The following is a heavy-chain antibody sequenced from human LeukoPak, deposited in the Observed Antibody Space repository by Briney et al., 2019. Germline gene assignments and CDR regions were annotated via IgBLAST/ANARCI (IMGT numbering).Heavy chain of an antibody. D-gene: IGHD6-19*01. CDR2: ISTDTGNP. V-gene: IGHV7-4-1*02. CDR3: AKDKGHIAVAGEAFDY. J-gene: IGHJ4*02. CDR1: EYIFTSYA. Sequence: ASVKVSCKASEYIFTSYAMNWVRQAPGQGLQWLGWISTDTGNPTYAQGFTGRFVFSLDTSVSTAYLHIISLKAEDTALYYCAKDKGHIAVAGEAFDYWGQGTLVTGSS.